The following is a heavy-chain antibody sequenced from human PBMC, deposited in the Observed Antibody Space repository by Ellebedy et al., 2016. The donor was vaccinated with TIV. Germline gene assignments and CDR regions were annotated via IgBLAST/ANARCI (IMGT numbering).Heavy chain of an antibody. V-gene: IGHV3-7*03. Sequence: PGGSLRLSCEASGFTFSSYWMSWVRQAPGKGLEWVANIKQVVSETNYVDSVEGRFTISRDNANNSLFLQMNSLRVDDTAVYYCARGSTTVTSKNWFDPWGQGTPVTVSS. CDR2: IKQVVSET. J-gene: IGHJ5*02. CDR1: GFTFSSYW. CDR3: ARGSTTVTSKNWFDP. D-gene: IGHD4-17*01.